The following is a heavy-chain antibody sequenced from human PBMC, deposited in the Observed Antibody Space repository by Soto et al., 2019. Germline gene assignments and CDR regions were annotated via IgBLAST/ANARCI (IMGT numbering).Heavy chain of an antibody. J-gene: IGHJ4*02. CDR2: ISYTGSTI. V-gene: IGHV3-48*03. CDR1: GFTFSNYE. Sequence: GGSLRLSCAASGFTFSNYEMNWVRQTPGKGLEWVSYISYTGSTIYYADSVRGRFTISRDNSKNSLYLQMNSLRAEDTAVYYCARGLRIYYDRSGPHYWGQGTLVTVS. CDR3: ARGLRIYYDRSGPHY. D-gene: IGHD3-22*01.